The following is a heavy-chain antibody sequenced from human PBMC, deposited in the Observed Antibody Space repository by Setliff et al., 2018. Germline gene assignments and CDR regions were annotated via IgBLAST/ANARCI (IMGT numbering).Heavy chain of an antibody. D-gene: IGHD3-3*01. CDR2: ISRSSTII. J-gene: IGHJ6*03. CDR3: ARALEGWSGYYGGAYHYYHMDV. CDR1: GFTFNTYS. Sequence: GGSLRLSCVASGFTFNTYSMNWVRQAPGKGLEWVSYISRSSTIIYYADSVKGRITISRDNDKNSLYLQMNSLRAEDTAVYYCARALEGWSGYYGGAYHYYHMDVWGKGTTVTVSS. V-gene: IGHV3-48*01.